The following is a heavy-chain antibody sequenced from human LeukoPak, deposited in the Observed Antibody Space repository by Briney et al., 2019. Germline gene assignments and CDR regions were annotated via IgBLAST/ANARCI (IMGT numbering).Heavy chain of an antibody. CDR1: GFTFSSYG. V-gene: IGHV3-33*01. J-gene: IGHJ4*02. CDR2: IWYDGSNK. Sequence: PGRSLRLSCAASGFTFSSYGIHWVHQAPGKGLEWVAVIWYDGSNKYYADSVKGRFTISRDNSKNTLYLQMNSLRAEDTAVYYCARAGGYCTNGVCYLTKPFVYWGQGTLVTVSS. CDR3: ARAGGYCTNGVCYLTKPFVY. D-gene: IGHD2-8*01.